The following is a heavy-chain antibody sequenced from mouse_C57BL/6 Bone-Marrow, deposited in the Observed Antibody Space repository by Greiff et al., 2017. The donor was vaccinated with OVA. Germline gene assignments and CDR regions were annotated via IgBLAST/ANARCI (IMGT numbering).Heavy chain of an antibody. CDR2: ISYDGSN. J-gene: IGHJ1*03. CDR3: ARGHYYGSPWYFDV. V-gene: IGHV3-6*01. Sequence: EVQRVESGPGLVKPSQSLSLTCSVTGYSITSGYYWNWIRQFPGNKLEWMGYISYDGSNNYNPSLKNRISITRDTSKNQFFLKLNSVTTEDTATYYCARGHYYGSPWYFDVWGTGTTVTVSS. CDR1: GYSITSGYY. D-gene: IGHD1-1*01.